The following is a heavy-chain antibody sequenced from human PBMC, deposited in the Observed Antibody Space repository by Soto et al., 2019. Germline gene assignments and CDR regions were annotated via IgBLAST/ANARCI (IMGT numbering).Heavy chain of an antibody. CDR3: ANAPYSRSSIYGMDV. CDR1: GFSLSTSGVG. CDR2: IYWDDDK. Sequence: SGPTLVNPTQTLTLTCTFSGFSLSTSGVGVGWIRQPPGKALEWLALIYWDDDKRYSPSLKSRLTITKDSSKNQAVLTMTNMDPVDTATYYCANAPYSRSSIYGMDVWGQGTRVTVSS. J-gene: IGHJ6*02. D-gene: IGHD6-13*01. V-gene: IGHV2-5*02.